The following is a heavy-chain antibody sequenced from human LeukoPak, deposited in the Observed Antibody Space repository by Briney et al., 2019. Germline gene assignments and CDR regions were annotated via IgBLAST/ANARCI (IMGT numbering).Heavy chain of an antibody. CDR3: AKGWSYYFDY. D-gene: IGHD1-26*01. Sequence: GGSLRLSCVASAFTFSTYGMPWVRQARGRGLEWVAVIWYDGSNKYFADSVKGRFTISRDNSKNTLYLQMNSLRAEDTAVYYCAKGWSYYFDYWGQGTLVTVSS. V-gene: IGHV3-33*06. CDR2: IWYDGSNK. CDR1: AFTFSTYG. J-gene: IGHJ4*02.